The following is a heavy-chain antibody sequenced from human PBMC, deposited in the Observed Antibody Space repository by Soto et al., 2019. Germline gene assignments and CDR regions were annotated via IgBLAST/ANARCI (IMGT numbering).Heavy chain of an antibody. D-gene: IGHD6-19*01. Sequence: SETLSLTCTVSGGSISSSSYYWGWIRQPPGKGLEWIGSIYYSGSTYYNPSLKSRVTISVDTSKNQFSLKLSSVTAADTAVYYCARHATLAVAGTGGVYYYYYGMDVWGQVTTVTVSS. V-gene: IGHV4-39*01. CDR3: ARHATLAVAGTGGVYYYYYGMDV. CDR2: IYYSGST. J-gene: IGHJ6*02. CDR1: GGSISSSSYY.